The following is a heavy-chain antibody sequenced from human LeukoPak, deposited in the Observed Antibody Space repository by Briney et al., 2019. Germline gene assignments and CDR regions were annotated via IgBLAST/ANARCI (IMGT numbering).Heavy chain of an antibody. V-gene: IGHV3-23*01. J-gene: IGHJ4*02. CDR2: INGSGGRT. CDR1: GFTFTTYA. Sequence: GGSLRLSCAASGFTFTTYAMTWVRQAPGKGPEWVSTINGSGGRTYYADSLKGRFTISRDNSKNTLYLQTDSPRAEDTAGYYYAVGPPCGGYSGWGQGTLVTVSS. CDR3: AVGPPCGGYSG. D-gene: IGHD2-21*01.